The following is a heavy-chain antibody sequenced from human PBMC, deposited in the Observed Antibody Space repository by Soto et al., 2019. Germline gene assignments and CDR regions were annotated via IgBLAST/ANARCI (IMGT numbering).Heavy chain of an antibody. Sequence: QVQLVQSGAEVKKPGSSVKVSCKASGGTFSSYAISWVRQAPGQGLEWMGGIIPIFGTANYAQKFQGRVTITADESTSTAYMGLSSLRSEDTAVYYCARDGNRRRGYSYGNYYYYGMDVWGQGTTVTVSS. CDR2: IIPIFGTA. V-gene: IGHV1-69*01. D-gene: IGHD5-18*01. CDR1: GGTFSSYA. CDR3: ARDGNRRRGYSYGNYYYYGMDV. J-gene: IGHJ6*02.